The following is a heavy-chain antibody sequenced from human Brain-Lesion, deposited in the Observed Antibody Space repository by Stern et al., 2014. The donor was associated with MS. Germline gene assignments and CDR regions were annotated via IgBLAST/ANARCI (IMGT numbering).Heavy chain of an antibody. J-gene: IGHJ4*02. CDR3: TKDSGYFSGLFDS. D-gene: IGHD3-22*01. CDR1: GFTFDDFA. V-gene: IGHV3-9*01. CDR2: INWNSGSL. Sequence: LQPGRSLRLSCAASGFTFDDFAMPCVRQAPGKGLEWVSGINWNSGSLAYADSVKGRFSISRDSAKNSLFLQMNSLRPEDTALYYCTKDSGYFSGLFDSWGQGTLVTVSS.